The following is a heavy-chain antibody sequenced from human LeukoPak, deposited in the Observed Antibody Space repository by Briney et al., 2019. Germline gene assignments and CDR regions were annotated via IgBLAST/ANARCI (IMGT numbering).Heavy chain of an antibody. J-gene: IGHJ6*03. Sequence: ASVKVSCKASGYTFTGYYMHWVRQAPGQGLEWMGWINPNSGGTNYAQKFQGRVTMTRDTSISTAYMELSRLRSDDTAVYYCARGNYGGNSGYYYYYMDVWGKGTTVTVSS. CDR1: GYTFTGYY. CDR3: ARGNYGGNSGYYYYYMDV. V-gene: IGHV1-2*02. CDR2: INPNSGGT. D-gene: IGHD4-23*01.